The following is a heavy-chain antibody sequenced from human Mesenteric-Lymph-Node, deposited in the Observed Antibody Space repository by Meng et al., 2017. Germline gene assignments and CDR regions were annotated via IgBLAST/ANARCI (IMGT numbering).Heavy chain of an antibody. Sequence: GESLKISCAASGFTFSDYYMSWIRQAPGKGLEWVSYISSSGSTIYYADSVKGRFTISRDNAKNSLYLQMNSLRAEDTDVYYCARDVAGCFDYWGQGTLVTVSS. V-gene: IGHV3-11*01. CDR3: ARDVAGCFDY. CDR2: ISSSGSTI. J-gene: IGHJ4*02. CDR1: GFTFSDYY. D-gene: IGHD6-19*01.